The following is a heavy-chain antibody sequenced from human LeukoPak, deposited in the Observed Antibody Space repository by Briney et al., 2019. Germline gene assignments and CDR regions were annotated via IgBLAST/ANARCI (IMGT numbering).Heavy chain of an antibody. D-gene: IGHD3-10*02. CDR2: INQDGSAK. V-gene: IGHV3-7*03. CDR1: GFTFSSFV. Sequence: GGSLRLSCAASGFTFSSFVMHWVRQAPGKGLEWVANINQDGSAKYYVDSVKGRFTISRDNAKNSLSLQMNSLRAEDTAVYYCARGLMFWGQGTLVTVSS. CDR3: ARGLMF. J-gene: IGHJ4*02.